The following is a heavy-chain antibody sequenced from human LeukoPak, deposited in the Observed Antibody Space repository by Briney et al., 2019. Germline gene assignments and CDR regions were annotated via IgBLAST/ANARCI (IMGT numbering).Heavy chain of an antibody. CDR3: ARESNWAYYFDY. CDR2: ISTYDGNT. D-gene: IGHD1-1*01. Sequence: ASVRVSCKASGYTFSSFGISWVRQAPGEGLEWMGWISTYDGNTKYAENLQDRVTSTTDTSTSTAYMEVRSLRSDDTAVYFCARESNWAYYFDYWGPGTLLTVSS. CDR1: GYTFSSFG. V-gene: IGHV1-18*01. J-gene: IGHJ4*02.